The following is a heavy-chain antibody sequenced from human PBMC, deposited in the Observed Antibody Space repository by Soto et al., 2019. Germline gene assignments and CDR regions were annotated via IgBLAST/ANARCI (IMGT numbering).Heavy chain of an antibody. CDR2: LSGSGTST. D-gene: IGHD6-19*01. CDR3: AKGTSNGGWFNPFDY. J-gene: IGHJ4*02. CDR1: GFTFVNYA. V-gene: IGHV3-23*01. Sequence: EVQLLESGGGLVQPGGSLRLSCAASGFTFVNYAMNWVRQAPGKGLEWVATLSGSGTSTYYADSVKGRFTISRDNSRNTLYLQMNSLRAEDTAVYYCAKGTSNGGWFNPFDYWGQGTLVTVS.